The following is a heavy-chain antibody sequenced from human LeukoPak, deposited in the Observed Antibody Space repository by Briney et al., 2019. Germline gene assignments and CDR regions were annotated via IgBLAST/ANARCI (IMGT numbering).Heavy chain of an antibody. Sequence: GASVKVSCKASGYTFTGYYLHWVRQAPGQGLERMGWINPNSGTTHYVQKFQGRVTMTWDTSISSAYMELSSLTSDDTAVYYCARDPSSMVRGVIIWYFDYWGQGTLVTVPS. J-gene: IGHJ4*02. D-gene: IGHD3-10*01. CDR1: GYTFTGYY. V-gene: IGHV1-2*02. CDR2: INPNSGTT. CDR3: ARDPSSMVRGVIIWYFDY.